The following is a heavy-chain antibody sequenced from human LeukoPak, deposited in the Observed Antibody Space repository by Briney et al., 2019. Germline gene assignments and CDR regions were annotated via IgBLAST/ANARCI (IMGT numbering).Heavy chain of an antibody. J-gene: IGHJ4*02. V-gene: IGHV1-46*01. CDR2: INPSGGST. Sequence: ASVKVSCKASGYTFTSYYMHWVRQAPGQGLEWMGIINPSGGSTSYAQKLQGRVTMTTDTSTSTAYMELRTLISDDTAVYYCALGVALYYFDYWGQGTLVTVSS. CDR1: GYTFTSYY. CDR3: ALGVALYYFDY. D-gene: IGHD2-15*01.